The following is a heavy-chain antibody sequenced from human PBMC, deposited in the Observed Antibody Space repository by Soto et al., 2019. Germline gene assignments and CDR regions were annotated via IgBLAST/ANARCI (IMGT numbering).Heavy chain of an antibody. J-gene: IGHJ4*02. CDR3: VGGQYYFDY. CDR1: GLPFTSYG. Sequence: QVQLVESGGGVVQPGRSLRLSCEGSGLPFTSYGMHWVREGPDKGLEWVAVISYDGSDKYYADSVKGRFTISRDNSKNMLYLQMNSLRPEDTALYYCVGGQYYFDYRGQGTLVIVSS. CDR2: ISYDGSDK. V-gene: IGHV3-30*03. D-gene: IGHD3-10*01.